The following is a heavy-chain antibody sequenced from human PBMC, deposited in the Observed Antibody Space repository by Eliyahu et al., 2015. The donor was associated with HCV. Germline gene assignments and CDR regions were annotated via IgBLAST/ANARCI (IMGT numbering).Heavy chain of an antibody. Sequence: QLQLQESGPGLVKPSETLSLTCTVXGGSIRSSSXYWGWIRQPPGKGLEWIGGIYYSGSTYYNPSLKSRVTISVDTSKNQFSLKLSSVTAADTAVYYCARQTLSYSSGWYGRGEDFDYWGQGTLVTVSS. CDR3: ARQTLSYSSGWYGRGEDFDY. J-gene: IGHJ4*02. CDR2: IYYSGST. V-gene: IGHV4-39*07. CDR1: GGSIRSSSXY. D-gene: IGHD6-19*01.